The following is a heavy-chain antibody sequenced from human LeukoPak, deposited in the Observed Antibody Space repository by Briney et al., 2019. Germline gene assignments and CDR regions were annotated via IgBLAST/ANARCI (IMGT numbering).Heavy chain of an antibody. CDR2: IYSGGST. CDR3: AREFYYYDSSGDNWFDP. CDR1: GVSISSYY. Sequence: SETLSLTCSVSGVSISSYYWTWIRLPAGKGLEWIGRIYSGGSTNYNPSLKSRVTMSVDTSKNQFSLKPTSVTAADTAVYYCAREFYYYDSSGDNWFDPWGQGTLVTVSS. D-gene: IGHD3-22*01. V-gene: IGHV4-4*07. J-gene: IGHJ5*02.